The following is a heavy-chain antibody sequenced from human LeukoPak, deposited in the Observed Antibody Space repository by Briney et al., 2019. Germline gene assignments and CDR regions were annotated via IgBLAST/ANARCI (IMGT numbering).Heavy chain of an antibody. V-gene: IGHV3-9*01. CDR1: GFIFNNYA. CDR2: ISWNSGSI. J-gene: IGHJ4*02. D-gene: IGHD2-21*02. CDR3: TRDATRGGDNDY. Sequence: GGSLRLSCAGSGFIFNNYAMHWVRQPPGKGLEWVSGISWNSGSIDYADSVKGRLTISRDNAKNSLYLQMNSLRAEDTAVYYCTRDATRGGDNDYWGQGTRVIVSS.